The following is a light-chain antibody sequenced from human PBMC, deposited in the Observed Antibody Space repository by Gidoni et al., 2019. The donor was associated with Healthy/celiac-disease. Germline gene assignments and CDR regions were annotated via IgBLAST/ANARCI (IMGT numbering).Light chain of an antibody. CDR1: QDISNY. Sequence: DIQMTQSPSSLSASVGDRVTITCQASQDISNYLNWSQQKPGKAPKLLIYDASNLETGVPSRFSGSGSGTDFTFTISSLQPEDIATYYCQQYDNLPGTFGPGTKVDIK. CDR3: QQYDNLPGT. CDR2: DAS. J-gene: IGKJ3*01. V-gene: IGKV1-33*01.